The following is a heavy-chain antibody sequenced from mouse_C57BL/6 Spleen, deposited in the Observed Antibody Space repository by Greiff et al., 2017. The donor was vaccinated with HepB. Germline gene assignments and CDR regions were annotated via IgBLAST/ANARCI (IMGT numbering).Heavy chain of an antibody. J-gene: IGHJ2*01. CDR1: GYTFTDYE. Sequence: VQLQQSGAELVRPGASVTLSCKASGYTFTDYEMHWVKQTPVHGLEWIGAIDPETGGTAYNQKYKGKAILTADKSSSTAYMELRSLTSEDSAVYYCTRWRLLRSYYVDYWGQGTTLTDAS. CDR2: IDPETGGT. V-gene: IGHV1-15*01. CDR3: TRWRLLRSYYVDY. D-gene: IGHD1-1*01.